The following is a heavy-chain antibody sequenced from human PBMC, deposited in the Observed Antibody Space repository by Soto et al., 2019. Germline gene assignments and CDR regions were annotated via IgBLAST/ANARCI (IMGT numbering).Heavy chain of an antibody. V-gene: IGHV4-34*01. D-gene: IGHD2-21*01. CDR3: ARGKFGFSYYYYYYLDV. CDR1: DGSFSDYY. J-gene: IGHJ6*03. CDR2: INHSGST. Sequence: QVQLHQWGAGLLKPSETLSLTCAVYDGSFSDYYWTWLRQSPGKGLEWIGEINHSGSTSYKSSLKSRVTISIDTSKNQFSLKLTSVTASDTAVYYCARGKFGFSYYYYYYLDVWGKGTTVTVSS.